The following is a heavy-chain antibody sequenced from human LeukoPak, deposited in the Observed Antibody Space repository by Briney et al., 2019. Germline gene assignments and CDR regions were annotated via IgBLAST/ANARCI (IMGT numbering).Heavy chain of an antibody. CDR3: ARAVVEGFFDY. CDR1: GFTFSSYA. Sequence: GGSLRLSCAASGFTFSSYAMGWVRQAPGKGLEWVSSISGSGAGTYYADSVKGRCTISRDNSKNTLYLQMNSLRAEDTAVYYCARAVVEGFFDYWGQGTLVTVSS. J-gene: IGHJ4*02. V-gene: IGHV3-23*01. D-gene: IGHD2-15*01. CDR2: ISGSGAGT.